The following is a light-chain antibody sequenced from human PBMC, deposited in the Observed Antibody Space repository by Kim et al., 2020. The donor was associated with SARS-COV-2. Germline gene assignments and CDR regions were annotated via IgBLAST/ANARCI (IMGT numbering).Light chain of an antibody. V-gene: IGLV3-21*04. CDR2: YDS. CDR1: NIGSKG. J-gene: IGLJ3*02. CDR3: QVWDVGHPL. Sequence: SYELTQSPSVSVAPGKTARITCGGNNIGSKGVHWCQQKPGQAPVLVIYYDSDRPSGIPERFSGSKSGNTATLTINRVEAGDEADYFCQVWDVGHPLFGGG.